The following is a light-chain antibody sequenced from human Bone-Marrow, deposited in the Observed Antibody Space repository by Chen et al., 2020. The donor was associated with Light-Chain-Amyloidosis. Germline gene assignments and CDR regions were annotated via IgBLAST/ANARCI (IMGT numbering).Light chain of an antibody. CDR3: QSADSSGTYEVI. CDR2: RDT. V-gene: IGLV3-25*03. Sequence: SYELTQPPSVSVSPGQTARITCSGDDLPTKYAYWYQQKPGQAPVLVIHRDTERPSGISERFSGASSGTTDTLTVSGVRAEDEADYHCQSADSSGTYEVICGGGAKLTVL. CDR1: DLPTKY. J-gene: IGLJ2*01.